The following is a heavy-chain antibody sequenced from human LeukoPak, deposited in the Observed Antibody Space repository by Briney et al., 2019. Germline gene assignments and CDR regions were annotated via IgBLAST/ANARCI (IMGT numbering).Heavy chain of an antibody. J-gene: IGHJ3*02. V-gene: IGHV1-3*01. CDR1: GYTFTSYA. Sequence: ASVKASCKASGYTFTSYAMHWVRQAPGQRLEWMGWINAGNGNTKYSQKFQGRVTITRDTSASTAYMELSSLRSEDTAVYYCARDEGNYDFWSGRGAFDIWGQGTMVTVSS. D-gene: IGHD3-3*01. CDR3: ARDEGNYDFWSGRGAFDI. CDR2: INAGNGNT.